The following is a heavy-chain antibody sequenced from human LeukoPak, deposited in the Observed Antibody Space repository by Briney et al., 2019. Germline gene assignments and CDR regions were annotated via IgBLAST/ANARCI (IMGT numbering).Heavy chain of an antibody. V-gene: IGHV3-30*18. Sequence: GGPLRLSCAASGFTFSSYGMHWVRQAPGKGLEWVAVISYDGSNKYYADSVKGRFTISRDNSKNTLYLQMNSLRAEDTAVYYCAKDGSNWGSEGTFDYWGQGTLVTVSS. CDR3: AKDGSNWGSEGTFDY. CDR2: ISYDGSNK. J-gene: IGHJ4*02. CDR1: GFTFSSYG. D-gene: IGHD7-27*01.